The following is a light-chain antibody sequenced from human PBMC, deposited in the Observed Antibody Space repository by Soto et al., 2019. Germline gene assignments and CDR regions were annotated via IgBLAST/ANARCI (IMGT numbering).Light chain of an antibody. CDR2: DVN. CDR1: SSDIGAYNF. CDR3: TSSTTSTTMI. J-gene: IGLJ2*01. Sequence: QSVLTQPASVSGSPGQSITISCTGTSSDIGAYNFVSWYQQHPGKAPKLMLYDVNIRPSGVSNRFSGSKSGNPASLTISGLQAEAEAHYYCTSSTTSTTMIFGGGPQLTVL. V-gene: IGLV2-14*03.